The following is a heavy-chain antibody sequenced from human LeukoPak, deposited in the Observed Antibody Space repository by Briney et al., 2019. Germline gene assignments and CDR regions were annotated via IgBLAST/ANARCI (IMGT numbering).Heavy chain of an antibody. CDR3: ARGYSNYGYTFDM. CDR2: ISSSSSYI. Sequence: GGSLRLSCAASGFSFDDYAMHWVRDVPGKGLEWVSSISSSSSYIYYADSVKGRFTISRDNAKNSLYLQMNSLRAEDTAAYHCARGYSNYGYTFDMWGQGTMVTVSS. V-gene: IGHV3-21*01. D-gene: IGHD4-11*01. J-gene: IGHJ3*02. CDR1: GFSFDDYA.